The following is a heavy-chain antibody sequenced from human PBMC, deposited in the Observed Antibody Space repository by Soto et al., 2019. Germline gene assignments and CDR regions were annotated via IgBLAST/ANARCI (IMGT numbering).Heavy chain of an antibody. D-gene: IGHD2-8*01. CDR2: ISGSGGST. CDR3: AKGYCTNGVCSYYYYYYGMDV. J-gene: IGHJ6*02. V-gene: IGHV3-23*01. CDR1: GFTFSSYA. Sequence: GGSLRLSCSASGFTFSSYAMSWVRQATGKGLEWVSAISGSGGSTYYADSVKGRFTISRDNSKNTLYLQMNSLRAEDTAVYYCAKGYCTNGVCSYYYYYYGMDVWGQGTTVTVSS.